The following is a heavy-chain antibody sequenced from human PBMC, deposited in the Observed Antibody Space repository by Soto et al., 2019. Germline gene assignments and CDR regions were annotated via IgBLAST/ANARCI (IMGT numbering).Heavy chain of an antibody. CDR3: ARDSQKHPAAGTIVWSRPYYYGMDV. Sequence: SETLSLTCTVSGGSISSGGYYWSWIRQHPGKGLEWIGYIYYSGSTYYNPSLKSRVTISVDTSKNQFSLKLSSVTAADTAVYYCARDSQKHPAAGTIVWSRPYYYGMDVWGQGTTVTVSS. D-gene: IGHD6-13*01. CDR2: IYYSGST. CDR1: GGSISSGGYY. V-gene: IGHV4-31*03. J-gene: IGHJ6*02.